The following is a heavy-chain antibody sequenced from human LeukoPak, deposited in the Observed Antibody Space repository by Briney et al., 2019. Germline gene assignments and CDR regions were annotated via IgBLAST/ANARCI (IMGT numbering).Heavy chain of an antibody. CDR3: ARRGSGASLEYYFDL. Sequence: PSETLSLTCTVSGGSISSYYWSWIRPPPGKGLEYIGHIYYSGNTNSNPSLNRRVTTSVDTSKNQFSLKPSSVTAADTAVYYCARRGSGASLEYYFDLWGRGTLVTASS. CDR1: GGSISSYY. J-gene: IGHJ2*01. V-gene: IGHV4-59*08. CDR2: IYYSGNT. D-gene: IGHD1-14*01.